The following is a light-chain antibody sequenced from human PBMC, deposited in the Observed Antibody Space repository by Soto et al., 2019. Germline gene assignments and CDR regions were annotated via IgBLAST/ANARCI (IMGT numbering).Light chain of an antibody. CDR2: AAS. CDR3: QHYNNRPLLN. Sequence: EIVMTQSPATLSVSAGERATLSCRASQSVSSNLAWYQRKPGQAPRLLILAASTRATGIPARFSGSGSGTEFTLTISSLQSEDSAVYYCQHYNNRPLLNFGGGTKVEIK. CDR1: QSVSSN. J-gene: IGKJ4*01. V-gene: IGKV3-15*01.